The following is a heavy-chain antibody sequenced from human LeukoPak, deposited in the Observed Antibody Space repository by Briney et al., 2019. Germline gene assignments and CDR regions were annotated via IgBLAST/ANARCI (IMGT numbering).Heavy chain of an antibody. D-gene: IGHD1-1*01. CDR2: ISSSSDYI. CDR1: GFTFSSYN. J-gene: IGHJ6*03. V-gene: IGHV3-21*01. CDR3: ATGTTPHYYYYMDV. Sequence: GGSLRLSCAASGFTFSSYNMNWVRQAPGKGLEWVSSISSSSDYIYYADSVKGRFTIPRDDAHNSLYLQMNSLRVEDTAVYYCATGTTPHYYYYMDVWGKGTTVTISS.